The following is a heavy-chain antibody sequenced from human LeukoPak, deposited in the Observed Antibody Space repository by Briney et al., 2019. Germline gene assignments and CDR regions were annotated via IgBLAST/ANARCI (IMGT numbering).Heavy chain of an antibody. J-gene: IGHJ5*01. D-gene: IGHD6-19*01. CDR1: GFTFSSYA. CDR3: ARGSGWYDW. V-gene: IGHV3-21*01. Sequence: GGSLRLSCAASGFTFSSYAMSWVRQAPGKGLEWVSSISSSSSYIYYADSVKGRFTISRDNAKNSLYLQMNSLRAEDTAVYYCARGSGWYDWWGQGTLVTVSS. CDR2: ISSSSSYI.